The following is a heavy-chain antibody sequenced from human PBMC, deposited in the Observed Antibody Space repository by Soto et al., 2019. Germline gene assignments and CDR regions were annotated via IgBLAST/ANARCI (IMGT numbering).Heavy chain of an antibody. D-gene: IGHD5-12*01. Sequence: QVQLVQSGAEVKKPGSSVTVSCKASGGTFSSYTISWVRQAPGQGLEWMGGIIPSFGTANYAQKFQGRVTITADESTSTAYMELSSLRSEDTAVYYCARGNHRWLQVWSFDLWGRGTLVTVSS. J-gene: IGHJ2*01. V-gene: IGHV1-69*12. CDR3: ARGNHRWLQVWSFDL. CDR2: IIPSFGTA. CDR1: GGTFSSYT.